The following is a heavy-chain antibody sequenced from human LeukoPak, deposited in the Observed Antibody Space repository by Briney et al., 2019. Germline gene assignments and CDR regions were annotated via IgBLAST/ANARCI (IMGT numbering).Heavy chain of an antibody. CDR1: GYTFSSYE. CDR2: ISSSGSTI. Sequence: PGGSLRLSCAASGYTFSSYEMNRVRQAPGKGLEWVSYISSSGSTIYYADSVKGRFTISRDNAKNSLYLQMNSLRAEDTAVYYCARVVPAAIDYWGQGTLVTVSS. CDR3: ARVVPAAIDY. V-gene: IGHV3-48*03. D-gene: IGHD2-2*01. J-gene: IGHJ4*02.